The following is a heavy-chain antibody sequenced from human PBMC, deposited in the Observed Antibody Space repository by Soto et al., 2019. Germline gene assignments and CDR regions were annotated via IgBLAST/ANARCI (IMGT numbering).Heavy chain of an antibody. CDR2: IFPSGST. CDR3: AREGGSGSRDWYFDQ. Sequence: QLQLQESGSGLVKPSQTLPPTCAVPGGALSSGGYSWSGIRQPPGKGLEWIGDIFPSGSTYSNPSRKSRVTRSIDHSKHQFSLRLTSVTAADTAVYYCAREGGSGSRDWYFDQWGRGTLVTVSS. V-gene: IGHV4-30-2*01. CDR1: GGALSSGGYS. J-gene: IGHJ2*01. D-gene: IGHD1-26*01.